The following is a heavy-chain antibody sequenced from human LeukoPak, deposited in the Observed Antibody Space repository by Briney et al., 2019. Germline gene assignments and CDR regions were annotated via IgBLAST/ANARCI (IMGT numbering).Heavy chain of an antibody. D-gene: IGHD4-17*01. Sequence: PSETLSLTGAVYGGSFSGYYWSWIRQPPGKGLEWIGEINHSGSTNYNPSLKSRVTISVDTSKNQFSLKLSSVTAADTAVYYCARGPYGYYFDYWGQGTLVTVSS. J-gene: IGHJ4*02. CDR2: INHSGST. V-gene: IGHV4-34*01. CDR3: ARGPYGYYFDY. CDR1: GGSFSGYY.